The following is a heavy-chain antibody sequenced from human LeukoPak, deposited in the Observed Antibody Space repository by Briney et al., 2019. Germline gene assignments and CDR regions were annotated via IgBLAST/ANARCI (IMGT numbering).Heavy chain of an antibody. CDR3: VKASSDYYYDS. J-gene: IGHJ5*01. Sequence: GGSLRLSCAASGFTFSTYAMTWVRKAPGKGLEWVSAISGSGGSTYYADSVKGRFTISRDNSRNTLYLQMNSLRTEDTAVYYCVKASSDYYYDSWGQGTLVTVSS. D-gene: IGHD3-22*01. CDR2: ISGSGGST. V-gene: IGHV3-23*01. CDR1: GFTFSTYA.